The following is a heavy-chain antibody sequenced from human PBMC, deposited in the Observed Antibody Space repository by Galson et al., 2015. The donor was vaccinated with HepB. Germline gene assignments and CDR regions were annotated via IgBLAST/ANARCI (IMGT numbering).Heavy chain of an antibody. J-gene: IGHJ5*02. D-gene: IGHD6-13*01. Sequence: QSGAEVKKPGESLKISCKGSGYSFTSYWIGWVRQMPGKGLEWMGIIYPGGSDTRYSPSFQGQVTISADKSISTAYLQWSSLKASDAAMYYCARQESSIAAAGTYWFDPWGQGTLVTVSS. CDR3: ARQESSIAAAGTYWFDP. V-gene: IGHV5-51*01. CDR1: GYSFTSYW. CDR2: IYPGGSDT.